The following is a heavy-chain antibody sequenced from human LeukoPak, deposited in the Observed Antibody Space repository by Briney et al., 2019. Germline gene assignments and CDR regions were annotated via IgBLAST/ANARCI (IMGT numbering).Heavy chain of an antibody. V-gene: IGHV4-34*01. D-gene: IGHD4-17*01. CDR2: INHSGSA. J-gene: IGHJ4*02. CDR3: ARGQGTVTTH. CDR1: GGSFSGYY. Sequence: PSETLSLTCTVSGGSFSGYYCTWIRQPPGKGLEWIGEINHSGSANYNPSLKSRVTISLDTSKNQFSLKLSSVTAADTAVYYCARGQGTVTTHWGQGTLVTVSS.